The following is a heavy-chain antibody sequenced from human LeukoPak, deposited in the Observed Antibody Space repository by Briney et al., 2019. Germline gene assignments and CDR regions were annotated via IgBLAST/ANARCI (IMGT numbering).Heavy chain of an antibody. CDR3: ASGSGYSGAFDI. CDR2: IYPGDSDT. J-gene: IGHJ3*02. Sequence: GESLKISCKGSGYTFTSCWSGWVRQMAGKGVEWFGIIYPGDSDTRYSPSFQGQVTISAVKSITTAYLQWSSLKASDTAIYYCASGSGYSGAFDIWGQGTMVTVSS. V-gene: IGHV5-51*01. D-gene: IGHD3-3*01. CDR1: GYTFTSCW.